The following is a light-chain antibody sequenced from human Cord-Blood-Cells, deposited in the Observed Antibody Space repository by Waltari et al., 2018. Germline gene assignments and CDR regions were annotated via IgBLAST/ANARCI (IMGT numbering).Light chain of an antibody. V-gene: IGLV2-11*01. CDR1: YNY. CDR3: CSYAGSYVV. Sequence: YNYVSWYQQHPGTAPKLMIYDVSKRPSGVPDRFSGSKSGNTASLTISGLQAEDEADYYCCSYAGSYVVFGGGTKLTVL. J-gene: IGLJ2*01. CDR2: DVS.